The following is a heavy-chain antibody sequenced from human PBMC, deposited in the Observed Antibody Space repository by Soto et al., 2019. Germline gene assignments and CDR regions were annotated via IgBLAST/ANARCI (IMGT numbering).Heavy chain of an antibody. CDR2: ITSGSTRI. V-gene: IGHV3-48*02. D-gene: IGHD2-2*01. J-gene: IGHJ4*02. CDR3: PRDPHALDF. Sequence: EVQLVESGGGLVQPGGSLRLSCAASGFTFNTYSMNWVRQTPEKGLEWVAYITSGSTRILYADSVRGRFTISRDNAKDSLYLQMTSLRDEDTAMYYCPRDPHALDFWGQGTRVIVSS. CDR1: GFTFNTYS.